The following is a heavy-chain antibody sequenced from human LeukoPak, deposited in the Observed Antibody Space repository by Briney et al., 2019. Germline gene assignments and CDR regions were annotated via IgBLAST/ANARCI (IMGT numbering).Heavy chain of an antibody. CDR2: IRYDGSNK. D-gene: IGHD3-10*01. V-gene: IGHV3-30*02. J-gene: IGHJ6*03. CDR3: AKDGVRGGFVGYYYYYYYMDV. CDR1: GFTFSGYG. Sequence: PGGSLSLSCAASGFTFSGYGMHWVRQAPGKGLERVVFIRYDGSNKYYADSVKGRFTISRDNSKNTLYLQMNSPRAEDTAVYYCAKDGVRGGFVGYYYYYYYMDVWGKGTTVTVSS.